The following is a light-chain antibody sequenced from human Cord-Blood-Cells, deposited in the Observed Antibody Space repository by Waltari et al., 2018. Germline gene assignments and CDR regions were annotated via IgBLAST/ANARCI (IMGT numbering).Light chain of an antibody. Sequence: AIRMTQSPSSFSASTGDRVTITRRASQGISSYLAWYQQKPGKAPKLLIYAASTLQSGVPSRFSGSGSGTDFTLTISCLQSEDFATYYCRQYYSYPLTFGGGTKVEIK. CDR3: RQYYSYPLT. CDR2: AAS. J-gene: IGKJ4*01. V-gene: IGKV1-8*01. CDR1: QGISSY.